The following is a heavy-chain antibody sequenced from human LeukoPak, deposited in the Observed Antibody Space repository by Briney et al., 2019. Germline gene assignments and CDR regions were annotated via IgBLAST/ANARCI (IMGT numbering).Heavy chain of an antibody. CDR3: AKDSAFNYDSSGYADY. CDR2: VWFDGTKR. D-gene: IGHD3-22*01. CDR1: GFNFDGYG. Sequence: GRSLRLSCAASGFNFDGYGMHWVRQTPGKGLELVAVVWFDGTKRDYAESVKDRFTISRDNSKNTVYPEMNRLRVGDTGIYYCAKDSAFNYDSSGYADYWGQGTLVIVSS. J-gene: IGHJ4*02. V-gene: IGHV3-33*06.